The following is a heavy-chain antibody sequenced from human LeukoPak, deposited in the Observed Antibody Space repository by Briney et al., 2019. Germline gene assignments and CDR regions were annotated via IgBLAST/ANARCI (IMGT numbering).Heavy chain of an antibody. V-gene: IGHV4-38-2*02. Sequence: PSETLSLTCTVSGYSITTGHYWGWIRQPPGRGLEWIGSIYHGETTYYNPSLKTRLTISLDTSKNQFSLKLSSVTAADTAVYYCASNWSDFDYWGQGILVTVSS. CDR2: IYHGETT. D-gene: IGHD1-1*01. CDR3: ASNWSDFDY. CDR1: GYSITTGHY. J-gene: IGHJ4*02.